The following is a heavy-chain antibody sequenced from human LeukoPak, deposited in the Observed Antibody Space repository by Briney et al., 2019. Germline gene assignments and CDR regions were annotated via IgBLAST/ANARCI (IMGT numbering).Heavy chain of an antibody. V-gene: IGHV1-46*01. J-gene: IGHJ5*02. CDR1: GYTFTNNW. CDR2: ISPTGGST. D-gene: IGHD5-24*01. Sequence: ASVKVSCKAFGYTFTNNWMHWVRQAPGQGPEWMGLISPTGGSTAYAQKFQGRVTLTRDMSTSTDYLELSSLRSEDAAVYYCARDNSVRDEAWWFYPWGQGTLVTVSS. CDR3: ARDNSVRDEAWWFYP.